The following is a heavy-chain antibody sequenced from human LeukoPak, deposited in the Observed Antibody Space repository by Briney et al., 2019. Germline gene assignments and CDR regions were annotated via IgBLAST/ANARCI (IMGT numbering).Heavy chain of an antibody. CDR3: ARDSSGWSDY. J-gene: IGHJ4*02. CDR1: GFTFSNAW. CDR2: INSDGSST. D-gene: IGHD6-19*01. Sequence: PGGSLRLSCAASGFTFSNAWMSWVRQAPGKGLEWVGRINSDGSSTSYADSVKGRFTISRDNAKNTLYLQMNSLRAEDTAVYYCARDSSGWSDYWGQGTLVTVSS. V-gene: IGHV3-74*01.